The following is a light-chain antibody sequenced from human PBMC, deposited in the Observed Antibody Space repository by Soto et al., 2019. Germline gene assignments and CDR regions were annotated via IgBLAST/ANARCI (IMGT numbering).Light chain of an antibody. V-gene: IGLV2-11*01. J-gene: IGLJ2*01. CDR2: DVS. CDR1: SSDIGGYKY. Sequence: QSVLTQARSVSGSPGQSVTISCTGTSSDIGGYKYVSWYQHHPGKAPKLLIYDVSERPSGVPDRFSGSKSGNTASLTISGLPAEDEADYYCCSYAAISVVFGGGTKLTVL. CDR3: CSYAAISVV.